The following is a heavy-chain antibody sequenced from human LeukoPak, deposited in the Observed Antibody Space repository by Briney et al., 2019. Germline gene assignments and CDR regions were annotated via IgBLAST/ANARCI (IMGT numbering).Heavy chain of an antibody. CDR1: GFTFSSYG. CDR3: VPRSKEQQLTRFFDF. J-gene: IGHJ4*02. D-gene: IGHD6-13*01. V-gene: IGHV3-23*01. Sequence: GGSLRLSCSVSGFTFSSYGMSWVRQAPGKGLEWVSAISSGGNTYYADSVKGRFTISRDHSKNTLYLQMNSLRAEDTATYYCVPRSKEQQLTRFFDFWGQGTVVTVSS. CDR2: ISSGGNT.